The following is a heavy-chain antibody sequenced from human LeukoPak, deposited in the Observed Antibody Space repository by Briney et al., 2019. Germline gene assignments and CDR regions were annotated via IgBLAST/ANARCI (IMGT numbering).Heavy chain of an antibody. Sequence: SETLSLTCAVYGGSFSGYYWSWIRQPPGKGLEWIGEINHSGSTNYNPSLKSRVTISVDTSKNQFSLKLSSVTAADTAVYYCARLVPLRRYYYGSGSSTGDYWGQGTLVTVSS. CDR1: GGSFSGYY. D-gene: IGHD3-10*01. J-gene: IGHJ4*02. CDR2: INHSGST. V-gene: IGHV4-34*01. CDR3: ARLVPLRRYYYGSGSSTGDY.